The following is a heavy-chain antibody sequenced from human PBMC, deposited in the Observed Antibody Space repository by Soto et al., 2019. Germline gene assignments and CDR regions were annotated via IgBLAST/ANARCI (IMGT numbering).Heavy chain of an antibody. V-gene: IGHV1-3*05. CDR2: INAGNGNT. Sequence: QVQLVQSGAEEKKPGASVKVSCKASGYTFTSYAMHWVRQAPGQRLEWMGWINAGNGNTKYSQKCQGRVTITRDTSASTAYRELSSLRSEDTAVYYCARGGGWYVWFDPWGQGTLVTVSS. J-gene: IGHJ5*02. CDR1: GYTFTSYA. D-gene: IGHD6-19*01. CDR3: ARGGGWYVWFDP.